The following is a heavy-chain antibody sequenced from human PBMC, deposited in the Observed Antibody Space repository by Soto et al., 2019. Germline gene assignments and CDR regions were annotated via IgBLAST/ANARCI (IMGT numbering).Heavy chain of an antibody. D-gene: IGHD4-17*01. CDR1: GFSLSTSGVG. CDR2: IYWDDDK. CDR3: AHGNTVTYYFDY. V-gene: IGHV2-5*02. Sequence: QITLKESGPTLVKPTQTLTLTCTFSGFSLSTSGVGVGWIRQPPGKALEWLALIYWDDDKRYSPSLKSRLTITKDTSNNHVVLTLTNIDPVDTATYSCAHGNTVTYYFDYWGQGTLVTVSS. J-gene: IGHJ4*02.